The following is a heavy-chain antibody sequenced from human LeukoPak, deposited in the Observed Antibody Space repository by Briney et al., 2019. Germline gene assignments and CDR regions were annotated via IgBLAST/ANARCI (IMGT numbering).Heavy chain of an antibody. Sequence: TGGSLRLSCAASGFTFSDYYMSWIRQAPGKGLEWVSYISSSGSTIYYADSVKGRFTISRDNAKNSLYLQMNSLRAEDTAVYYCARSGYCSSTSCYNFDYWGQGTLVTVSS. CDR3: ARSGYCSSTSCYNFDY. CDR2: ISSSGSTI. J-gene: IGHJ4*02. D-gene: IGHD2-2*01. V-gene: IGHV3-11*01. CDR1: GFTFSDYY.